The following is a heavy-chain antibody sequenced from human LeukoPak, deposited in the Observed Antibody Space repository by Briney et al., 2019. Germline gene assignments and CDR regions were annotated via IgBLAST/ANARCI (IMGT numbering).Heavy chain of an antibody. V-gene: IGHV3-30-3*01. CDR1: GFTFSSYA. D-gene: IGHD4-17*01. Sequence: GRSLRLSCAASGFTFSSYAMHWVRQAPGKGLEWVAVISYDGSNKYYADSVKGRFTISRDNSKNTLYLQMNSLRAEDTAAYYCARATTVTGPDVWGQGTTVTVSS. CDR3: ARATTVTGPDV. CDR2: ISYDGSNK. J-gene: IGHJ6*02.